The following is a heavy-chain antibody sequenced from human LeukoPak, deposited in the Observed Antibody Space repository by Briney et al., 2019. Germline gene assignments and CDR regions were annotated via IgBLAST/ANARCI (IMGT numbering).Heavy chain of an antibody. CDR1: GYTFTGYY. V-gene: IGHV1-2*02. D-gene: IGHD3-22*01. J-gene: IGHJ3*02. CDR2: INPNSGGT. CDR3: ASTGYYDSSGYPRTDAFDI. Sequence: ASVTVSCTASGYTFTGYYMHWVRQAPGQGLEWMGWINPNSGGTNYAQKFQGRVTMTRDTSISTAYMELSRLRSDDTAVYYCASTGYYDSSGYPRTDAFDIWGQGTMVTVSS.